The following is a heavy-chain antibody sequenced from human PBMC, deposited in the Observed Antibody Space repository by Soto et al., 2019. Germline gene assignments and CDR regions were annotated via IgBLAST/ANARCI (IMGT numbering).Heavy chain of an antibody. CDR2: VIPIFGTA. V-gene: IGHV1-69*13. Sequence: SVKVSCKASGSTFSRYAISWVRQAPGQGLEWMGGVIPIFGTANYAQKVQGRVTITADESTSTAYMELSSLRSEDTAVYYCASRAPRYCSSTSCSYGMDVWGQGTTVTVSS. CDR1: GSTFSRYA. D-gene: IGHD2-2*01. J-gene: IGHJ6*02. CDR3: ASRAPRYCSSTSCSYGMDV.